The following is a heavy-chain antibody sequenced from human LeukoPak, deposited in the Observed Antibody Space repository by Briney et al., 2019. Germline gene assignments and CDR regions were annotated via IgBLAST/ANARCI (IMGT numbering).Heavy chain of an antibody. CDR3: ARGDGYWGYFDY. CDR1: GGSMSSYY. CDR2: FYTSGST. Sequence: SETLSLTCTVSGGSMSSYYWSWIRQPAGKGLEWIGRFYTSGSTNYNPSLKSRVTISVDTSKNQFSLKLSSVTAADTAVYYCARGDGYWGYFDYWGQGTLVTVSS. V-gene: IGHV4-4*07. D-gene: IGHD5-18*01. J-gene: IGHJ4*02.